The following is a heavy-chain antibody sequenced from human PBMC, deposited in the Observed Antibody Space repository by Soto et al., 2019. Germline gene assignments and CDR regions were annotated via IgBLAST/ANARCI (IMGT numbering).Heavy chain of an antibody. J-gene: IGHJ4*02. Sequence: QITLNESGPTQVKPRQTLTLTCTFSGFSLTTSGVGVGWIRQSPGKAPEWLALIYWDDDKSYSPSLKRRLTITNDTPKNQVVLTLANLDLADTATYYCAHRVLRTVFGLVTTTAIYFDFWGQGTPVAVSS. CDR3: AHRVLRTVFGLVTTTAIYFDF. V-gene: IGHV2-5*02. CDR1: GFSLTTSGVG. D-gene: IGHD3-3*01. CDR2: IYWDDDK.